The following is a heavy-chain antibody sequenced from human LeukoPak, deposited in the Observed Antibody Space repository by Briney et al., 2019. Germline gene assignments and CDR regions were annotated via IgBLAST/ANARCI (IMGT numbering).Heavy chain of an antibody. CDR3: AREGDDRSGYYPHFDY. CDR2: IWYDGSNK. J-gene: IGHJ4*02. CDR1: GFTFSSYG. Sequence: PGGSLRLSCVASGFTFSSYGMHWVRQAPGKGLEWVALIWYDGSNKYYADSVKGRFTISRDNSKNTLYLQMNSLRAEDTAVYYCAREGDDRSGYYPHFDYWGQGTLVTVSS. V-gene: IGHV3-33*01. D-gene: IGHD3-22*01.